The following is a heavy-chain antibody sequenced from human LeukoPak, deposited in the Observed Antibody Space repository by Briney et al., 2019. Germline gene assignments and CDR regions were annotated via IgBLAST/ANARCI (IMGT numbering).Heavy chain of an antibody. CDR2: IIPIFGTA. V-gene: IGHV1-69*13. J-gene: IGHJ4*02. CDR1: GGTFSSYA. CDR3: ARINGSYYFFDY. D-gene: IGHD1-26*01. Sequence: SVKVSCKASGGTFSSYAISWVRQAPGQGLEWMGGIIPIFGTANYAQKFQGRVTITADESTSTAYMELSSLRSEDTAVYYCARINGSYYFFDYWGQGTLVTVSS.